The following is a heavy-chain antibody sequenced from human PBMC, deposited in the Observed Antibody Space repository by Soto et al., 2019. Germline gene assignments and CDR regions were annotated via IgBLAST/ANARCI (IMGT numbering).Heavy chain of an antibody. D-gene: IGHD5-12*01. V-gene: IGHV1-2*04. Sequence: QVQLVQSGAEVKKPGASVTVSCRSSGDTFNDYYIHWVRQAPGQGLEWMGWINPNGGVTKYAQKFQGWVSMTRHTSIRTVYMQLSRLRSDDTAVYYCARERGGATASLDDYYFYMDVWGTGTTVTVSS. CDR2: INPNGGVT. J-gene: IGHJ6*03. CDR3: ARERGGATASLDDYYFYMDV. CDR1: GDTFNDYY.